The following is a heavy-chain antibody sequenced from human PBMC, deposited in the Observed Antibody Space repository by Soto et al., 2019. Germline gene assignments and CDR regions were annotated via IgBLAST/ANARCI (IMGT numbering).Heavy chain of an antibody. CDR1: GYSFTLFY. V-gene: IGHV1-46*01. J-gene: IGHJ1*01. CDR2: INPSVGRT. CDR3: RAPPENVISDV. D-gene: IGHD3-10*01. Sequence: QVRLVQSGAEVRKSGASVKASCKASGYSFTLFYIHWMRQAPGQGPEWMGIINPSVGRTSYAQKFQDRVTMTRDTATSTLYMELRSLRADDTATYGSRAPPENVISDVWGQGTLVTVSS.